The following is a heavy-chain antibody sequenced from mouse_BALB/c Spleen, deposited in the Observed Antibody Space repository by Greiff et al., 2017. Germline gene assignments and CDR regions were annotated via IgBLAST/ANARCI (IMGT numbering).Heavy chain of an antibody. Sequence: DVKLVESGGGLVKPGGSLKLSCAASGFTFSSYAMSWVRQTPEKRLEWVASISSGGSTYYPDSVKGRFTISRDNARNILYLQMSSLRSEDTAMYYCARGSSSYAPWFAYWGQGTRVTVSA. CDR2: ISSGGST. CDR3: ARGSSSYAPWFAY. D-gene: IGHD1-1*01. J-gene: IGHJ3*01. CDR1: GFTFSSYA. V-gene: IGHV5-6-5*01.